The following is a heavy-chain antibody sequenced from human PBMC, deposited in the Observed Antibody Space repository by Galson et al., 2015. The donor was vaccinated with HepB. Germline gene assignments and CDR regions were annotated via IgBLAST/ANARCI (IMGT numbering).Heavy chain of an antibody. CDR2: ISYDGSNK. CDR1: GFTFSSYA. J-gene: IGHJ4*02. V-gene: IGHV3-30*04. D-gene: IGHD3-10*01. CDR3: ARDLNMVLWFGELPPVDY. Sequence: SLRLSCAASGFTFSSYAMHWVRQAPGKGLEWVAVISYDGSNKYYADSVKGRFTISRDNSKNTLYLQMNSLRAEDTAVYYCARDLNMVLWFGELPPVDYWGQGTLVTVSS.